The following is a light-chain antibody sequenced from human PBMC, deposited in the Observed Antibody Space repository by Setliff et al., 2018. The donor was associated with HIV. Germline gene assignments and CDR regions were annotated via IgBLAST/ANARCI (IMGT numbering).Light chain of an antibody. V-gene: IGLV2-14*03. J-gene: IGLJ1*01. Sequence: QSVLTQPASVSGSPGQSITISCTGTNSDIGAYNYVSWYQQYPGKAPKLMICDVSNRPSGVSNRFSGPKSGNTASLTISGLQAEDEADYYCCSYSSSSTLYVFGTGTKVTVL. CDR3: CSYSSSSTLYV. CDR1: NSDIGAYNY. CDR2: DVS.